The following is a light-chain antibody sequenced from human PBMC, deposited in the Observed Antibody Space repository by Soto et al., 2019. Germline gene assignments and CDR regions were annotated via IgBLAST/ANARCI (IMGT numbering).Light chain of an antibody. CDR3: KQYSNSPLFT. V-gene: IGKV3-20*01. Sequence: DIVLTQSPGTLSLSPGDRATLSCRASQSVSSTYSAWYQQKPGEPPRHLIYGASSRDTGIPDRFSGSGSGTDFTLTIIRLEPKDFEEYYCKQYSNSPLFTIGPRTTVDIK. J-gene: IGKJ3*01. CDR2: GAS. CDR1: QSVSSTY.